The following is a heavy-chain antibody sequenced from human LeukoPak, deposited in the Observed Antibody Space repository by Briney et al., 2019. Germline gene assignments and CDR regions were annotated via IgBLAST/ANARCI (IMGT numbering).Heavy chain of an antibody. J-gene: IGHJ4*02. CDR3: ARESGTSNFLDY. V-gene: IGHV3-21*01. Sequence: GGSLRLSCAASGFTFSSYAMSWVRQAPGEGLEWVSSISSRSSHIYYADSLKGRFTISRDNAKNSLYLQMNSLRVEDTAVYFCARESGTSNFLDYWGQGTLVTVSS. CDR2: ISSRSSHI. D-gene: IGHD1-26*01. CDR1: GFTFSSYA.